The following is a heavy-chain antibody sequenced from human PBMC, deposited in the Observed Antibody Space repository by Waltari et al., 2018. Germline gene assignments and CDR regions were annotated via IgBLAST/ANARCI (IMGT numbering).Heavy chain of an antibody. CDR3: ARSGRQENWFDP. CDR1: GSTFGDYT. V-gene: IGHV3-21*02. CDR2: ISSRGTYI. J-gene: IGHJ5*02. D-gene: IGHD2-15*01. Sequence: DVQLAESGGGRVRPGGSLCLHCAASGSTFGDYTFNWVRQPPGKGLEWLSSISSRGTYIYYKDSVKGRFIISRDNTKNSLYLQMDGLRADDTAVYYCARSGRQENWFDPWGQGILVTVSS.